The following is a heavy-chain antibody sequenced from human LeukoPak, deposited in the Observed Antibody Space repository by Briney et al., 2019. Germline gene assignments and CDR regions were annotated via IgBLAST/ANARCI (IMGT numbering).Heavy chain of an antibody. J-gene: IGHJ4*02. CDR2: MNPNSGNT. CDR1: GYTFTSYD. V-gene: IGHV1-8*01. CDR3: ARVGIQLRLIYDY. Sequence: VASVKVSCKASGYTFTSYDINWVRQATGQGLEWMGWMNPNSGNTGYAQKFQGRVTMTRNTSISTAYMELSSLRSEDTAVYYCARVGIQLRLIYDYWGQGTLVTVSS. D-gene: IGHD5-18*01.